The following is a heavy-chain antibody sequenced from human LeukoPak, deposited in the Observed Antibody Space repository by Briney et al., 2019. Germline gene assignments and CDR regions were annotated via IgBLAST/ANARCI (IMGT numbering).Heavy chain of an antibody. CDR2: IYSGGDT. J-gene: IGHJ4*02. D-gene: IGHD3-22*01. V-gene: IGHV3-53*01. CDR1: GFTVSSNY. Sequence: GGSLRLSCRASGFTVSSNYMSWVRQAPGKGLEWVSVIYSGGDTYYADSVKGRFTISRDNSKNTLYLQMNSLRVEDTALYYCARDLNYYDSSGQNHWGQGTLVTVSS. CDR3: ARDLNYYDSSGQNH.